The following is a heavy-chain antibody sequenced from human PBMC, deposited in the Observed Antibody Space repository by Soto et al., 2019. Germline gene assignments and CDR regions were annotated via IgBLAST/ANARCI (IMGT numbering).Heavy chain of an antibody. V-gene: IGHV5-51*01. CDR3: ARRPRDCGGGSCYAFDP. D-gene: IGHD2-15*01. Sequence: HGESLKISCKGSGYSFTSYWIGWVRQMPGKGLEWMGIIYPGDSDTRYSPSFQGQVTISADKSISTAYLQWSSLKASDTAMYYCARRPRDCGGGSCYAFDPWGQGTLVTVSS. J-gene: IGHJ5*02. CDR1: GYSFTSYW. CDR2: IYPGDSDT.